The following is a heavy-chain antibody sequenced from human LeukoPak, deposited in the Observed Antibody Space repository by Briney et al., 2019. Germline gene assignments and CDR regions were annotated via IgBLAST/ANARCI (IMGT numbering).Heavy chain of an antibody. CDR1: GYTFTNYG. Sequence: ASVKVSCKASGYTFTNYGISWVRQAPGQGLEWMGWISAYNGNTNYAQKLQGRVTMTTDTSTSTAYMELRSLRSDDTAVYYCARDPYYYDSSGTLDYWGQGTLVTVSS. CDR2: ISAYNGNT. D-gene: IGHD3-22*01. J-gene: IGHJ4*02. V-gene: IGHV1-18*01. CDR3: ARDPYYYDSSGTLDY.